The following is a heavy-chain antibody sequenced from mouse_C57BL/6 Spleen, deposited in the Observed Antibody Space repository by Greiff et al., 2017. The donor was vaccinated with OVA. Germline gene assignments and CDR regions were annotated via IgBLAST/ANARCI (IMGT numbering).Heavy chain of an antibody. J-gene: IGHJ1*03. V-gene: IGHV1-55*01. D-gene: IGHD2-2*01. CDR1: GYTFTSYW. CDR3: ARDIYYGYARDPYWYFDV. Sequence: VQLQQSGAELVKPGASVKMSCKASGYTFTSYWITWVKQRPGQGLEWIGDIYPGSGSTNYNEKFKSKATLTVDTSSSTAYMQLSSLTSEDSAVYYCARDIYYGYARDPYWYFDVWGTGTTVTVSS. CDR2: IYPGSGST.